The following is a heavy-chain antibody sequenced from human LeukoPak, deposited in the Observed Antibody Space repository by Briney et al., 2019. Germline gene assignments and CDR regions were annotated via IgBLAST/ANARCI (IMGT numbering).Heavy chain of an antibody. J-gene: IGHJ4*02. CDR1: GFTFSSYN. CDR2: IRYDGSNK. Sequence: GGSLRLSYAASGFTFSSYNMNWVRQAPGKGLEWVAFIRYDGSNKYYADSVKGRFTISRDNSKNTLYLQMNSLRAEDTAVYYCASIAAAFDYWGQGTLVTVSS. D-gene: IGHD6-13*01. V-gene: IGHV3-30*02. CDR3: ASIAAAFDY.